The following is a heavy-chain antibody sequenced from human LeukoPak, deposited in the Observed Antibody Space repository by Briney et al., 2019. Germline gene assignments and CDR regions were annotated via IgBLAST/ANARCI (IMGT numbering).Heavy chain of an antibody. CDR2: IKKDGSEN. J-gene: IGHJ4*02. Sequence: GGSLRLSCAASGFTFSSYWMSWVRQAPGKGLEWVANIKKDGSENYYVDSVKGRFTISRDNAKKLLYLQMKSLRAEDTAVYYCARHLSGVTGYSYGRGIDYWGQGTLVTVSS. D-gene: IGHD5-18*01. V-gene: IGHV3-7*01. CDR1: GFTFSSYW. CDR3: ARHLSGVTGYSYGRGIDY.